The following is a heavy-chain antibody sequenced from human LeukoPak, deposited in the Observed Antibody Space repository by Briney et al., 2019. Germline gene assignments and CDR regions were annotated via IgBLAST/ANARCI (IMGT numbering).Heavy chain of an antibody. D-gene: IGHD6-13*01. V-gene: IGHV3-30-3*01. CDR3: ASPAKASGIAAAGTFDY. CDR1: GFPFSTYD. CDR2: ISYDGSNK. J-gene: IGHJ4*02. Sequence: PGRSLRLSCAASGFPFSTYDMHWVRQAPGKGLEWVAVISYDGSNKYYADSVKGRFTISRDNSKNTLYLQMNSLRAEDTAVYYCASPAKASGIAAAGTFDYWGQGTLVTVSS.